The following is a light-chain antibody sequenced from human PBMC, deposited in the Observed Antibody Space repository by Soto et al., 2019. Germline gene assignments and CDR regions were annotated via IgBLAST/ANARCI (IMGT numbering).Light chain of an antibody. J-gene: IGKJ1*01. V-gene: IGKV3-20*01. CDR1: QSFSSSY. Sequence: EIVLTQSPGTLSLSPGERATLSSRAIQSFSSSYLTWYQQKPGQAPRLLIYSASNRATGIPDRFSGSGSGTDFTLTISRLEPEDFTVYFCQQYDSSPLTFRQGTKVEI. CDR2: SAS. CDR3: QQYDSSPLT.